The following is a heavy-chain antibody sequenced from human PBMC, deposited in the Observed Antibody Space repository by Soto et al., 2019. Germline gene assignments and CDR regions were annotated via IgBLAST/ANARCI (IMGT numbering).Heavy chain of an antibody. V-gene: IGHV1-18*04. CDR3: ARVRGGTVVTQGWYFDL. D-gene: IGHD4-17*01. CDR1: GYTFTSYG. CDR2: ISDYNGNT. Sequence: QVQLVQSGAEVKKPGASVKVSCKASGYTFTSYGISWVRQAPGQGLEWMGWISDYNGNTNYAQKLQGRVTMTTDTATSTAYMELRSLRSDDTAVYYCARVRGGTVVTQGWYFDLWGRGTLVTVCS. J-gene: IGHJ2*01.